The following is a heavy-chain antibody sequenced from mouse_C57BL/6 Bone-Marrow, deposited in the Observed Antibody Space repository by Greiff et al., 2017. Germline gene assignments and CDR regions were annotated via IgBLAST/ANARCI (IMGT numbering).Heavy chain of an antibody. CDR2: IWSGGST. CDR1: GFSLTSYG. V-gene: IGHV2-2*01. D-gene: IGHD1-1*01. Sequence: QVQLQQSGPGLVQPSQSLSITCTVSGFSLTSYGVHWVRQSPGKGLEWLGVIWSGGSTDYNAAFISRLSFSKDNSKSQVFFKMNSLQADDPAIYYCASPYYYGSEGFAYWGQGTLVTVSA. J-gene: IGHJ3*01. CDR3: ASPYYYGSEGFAY.